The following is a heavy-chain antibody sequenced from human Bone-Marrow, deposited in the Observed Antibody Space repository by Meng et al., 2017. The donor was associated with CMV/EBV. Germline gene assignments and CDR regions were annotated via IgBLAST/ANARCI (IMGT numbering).Heavy chain of an antibody. Sequence: GGSLRLSCAASGFTFSNSDMNWVRQAPGKGLEWVSGVSWNGSRTHYADSVKGRFIISRDNSRNFLYQQMNSLGPEDMAVYYCVRQQGPYYYYGMDVWGQGTTVTVSS. CDR2: VSWNGSRT. CDR1: GFTFSNSD. J-gene: IGHJ6*02. CDR3: VRQQGPYYYYGMDV. V-gene: IGHV3-19*01.